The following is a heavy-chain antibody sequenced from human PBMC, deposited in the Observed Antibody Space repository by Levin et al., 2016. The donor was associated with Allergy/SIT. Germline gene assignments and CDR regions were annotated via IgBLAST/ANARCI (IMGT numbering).Heavy chain of an antibody. CDR3: AGWPRLAGNGLDV. CDR2: ISTSGTYI. J-gene: IGHJ6*02. CDR1: GFTFDDHP. Sequence: GGSLRLSCTASGFTFDDHPMHWVRLAPGKGLQWVSSISTSGTYIYFADSVKGRFTISRDNAKNSVYLQLNSLRGEDTAVYFCAGWPRLAGNGLDVWGQGTTVTVSS. D-gene: IGHD6-19*01. V-gene: IGHV3-21*01.